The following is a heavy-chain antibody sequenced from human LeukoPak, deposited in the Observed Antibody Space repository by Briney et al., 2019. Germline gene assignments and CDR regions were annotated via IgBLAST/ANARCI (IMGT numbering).Heavy chain of an antibody. Sequence: GGSLRLSCSVSGFTFDSYAMHWVRQAPGKGLEWVAVIWFDGSNKYYADSVKGRFTISRDNSKNTLYLQMNSLRAEDTAVYYCARERSSWHTYGMDVWGQGTTVTVSS. CDR2: IWFDGSNK. V-gene: IGHV3-33*08. CDR1: GFTFDSYA. D-gene: IGHD6-13*01. CDR3: ARERSSWHTYGMDV. J-gene: IGHJ6*02.